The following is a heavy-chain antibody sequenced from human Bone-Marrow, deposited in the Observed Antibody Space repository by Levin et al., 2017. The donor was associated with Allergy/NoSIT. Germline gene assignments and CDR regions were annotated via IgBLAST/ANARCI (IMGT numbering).Heavy chain of an antibody. Sequence: SETLSLTCTVSGGSISSYYWSWIRQPPGKGLEWIGYIYYSGSTNYNPSLKSRVTISVDTSKNQFSLKLSSVTAADTAVYYCVRSYDFWSGYMWFDPWGQGTLVTVSS. D-gene: IGHD3-3*01. J-gene: IGHJ5*02. CDR1: GGSISSYY. CDR3: VRSYDFWSGYMWFDP. V-gene: IGHV4-59*01. CDR2: IYYSGST.